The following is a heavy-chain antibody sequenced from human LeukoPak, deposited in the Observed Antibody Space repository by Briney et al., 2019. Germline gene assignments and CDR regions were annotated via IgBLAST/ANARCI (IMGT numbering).Heavy chain of an antibody. CDR1: GDSITSYY. D-gene: IGHD3-10*01. CDR2: VYDSGTA. V-gene: IGHV4-59*08. Sequence: SETLSLTCTVSGDSITSYYWSWIRQPPGKGLEWIGHVYDSGTANYNPSLKSRVTISVDTSKNQFSLKLSSVTAADTAVYYCARHATTGSGSYYLSGFDPWGQGTLVTVSS. J-gene: IGHJ5*02. CDR3: ARHATTGSGSYYLSGFDP.